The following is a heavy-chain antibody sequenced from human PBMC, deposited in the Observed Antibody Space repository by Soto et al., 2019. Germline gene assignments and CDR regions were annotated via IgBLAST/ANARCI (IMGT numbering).Heavy chain of an antibody. J-gene: IGHJ4*02. D-gene: IGHD5-18*01. CDR2: ISYDGSNK. V-gene: IGHV3-30-3*01. Sequence: PGASLRLSCATSRFTFRNYAMHWVRQAPGKGLEWVAVISYDGSNKYYADSVKGRFTISRDNSKNTLSLQMSSLRAEDTAMYYCAREDTTMVTLDCWGQGT. CDR3: AREDTTMVTLDC. CDR1: RFTFRNYA.